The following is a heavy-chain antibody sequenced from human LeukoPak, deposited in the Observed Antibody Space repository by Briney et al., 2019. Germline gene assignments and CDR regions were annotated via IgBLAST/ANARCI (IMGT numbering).Heavy chain of an antibody. CDR2: IYPGDSDT. J-gene: IGHJ5*02. Sequence: GESLKISCKGSGYSFTSYWIGWVRQMPGKGLEWMGIIYPGDSDTRYSPSFQGQVTISADKSISTAYLQWSSLKASDTAMYYCARLGYYGSGPMGWFDPWGQGTLVTVSS. CDR1: GYSFTSYW. D-gene: IGHD3-10*01. CDR3: ARLGYYGSGPMGWFDP. V-gene: IGHV5-51*01.